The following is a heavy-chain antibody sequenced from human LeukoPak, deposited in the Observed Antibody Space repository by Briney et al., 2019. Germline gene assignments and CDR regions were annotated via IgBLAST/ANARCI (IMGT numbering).Heavy chain of an antibody. CDR2: IKSKTDGGTT. CDR1: GFTFSNAW. CDR3: TTAIWWLAYYFDY. Sequence: GGSLRLSCAASGFTFSNAWMSWVRQAPGKGPEWVGRIKSKTDGGTTDYAAPVKGRFTISRDESKNTLYLQMNSLKTEDTAVYYCTTAIWWLAYYFDYWGQGTLVTVSS. V-gene: IGHV3-15*01. D-gene: IGHD5-12*01. J-gene: IGHJ4*02.